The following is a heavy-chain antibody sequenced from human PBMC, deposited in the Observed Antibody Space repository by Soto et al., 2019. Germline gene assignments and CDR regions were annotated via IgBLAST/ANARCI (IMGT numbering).Heavy chain of an antibody. V-gene: IGHV2-5*02. CDR1: GFSLSTSGVG. J-gene: IGHJ5*02. Sequence: QITLKESGPTLVKPTQTLTLTCTFSGFSLSTSGVGVGWIRQPPGKALQWLALIYWDDDKRYSPSLKSRLTITKDTSKNQVVLTMTNMDPVDKATYCGAHRHSTDWFDPWGQGTLVTVSS. CDR3: AHRHSTDWFDP. CDR2: IYWDDDK.